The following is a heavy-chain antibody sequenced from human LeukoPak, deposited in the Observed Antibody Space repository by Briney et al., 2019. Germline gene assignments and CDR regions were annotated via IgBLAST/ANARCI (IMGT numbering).Heavy chain of an antibody. CDR3: AREETPGGGDAFDI. CDR2: IYHSGST. D-gene: IGHD3-10*01. Sequence: SETLSLTCTVSGGSINNYYWSWMRHSPGKGLEWIGYIYHSGSTSYNPSLKSRVTISVDTSKNQFSLNLSSVTTADTAVYYCAREETPGGGDAFDIWGQGTMVTVSS. J-gene: IGHJ3*02. CDR1: GGSINNYY. V-gene: IGHV4-59*01.